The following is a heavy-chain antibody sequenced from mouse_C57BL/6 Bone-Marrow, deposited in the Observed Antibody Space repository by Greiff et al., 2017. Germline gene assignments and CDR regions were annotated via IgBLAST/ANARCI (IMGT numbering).Heavy chain of an antibody. V-gene: IGHV2-2*01. Sequence: VKLVESGPGLVQPSQSLSITCTVSGFSLTSYGVHWVRQSPGKGLEWLGVIWSGGSTDYNAAFISRLSISKDNSTSQVFFKMNSLQADDTAIYYCARIRGDYFDYWGQGTTLTVSS. J-gene: IGHJ2*01. CDR2: IWSGGST. CDR1: GFSLTSYG. CDR3: ARIRGDYFDY.